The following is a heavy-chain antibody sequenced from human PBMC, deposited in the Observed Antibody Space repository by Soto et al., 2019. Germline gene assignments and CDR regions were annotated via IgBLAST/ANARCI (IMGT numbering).Heavy chain of an antibody. J-gene: IGHJ4*02. CDR3: ARETSGRYRLDY. V-gene: IGHV1-8*01. CDR2: MNPNSGNT. Sequence: QVQLVQSGAEVKKPGASVKVSCKASGYTFTSYDINWVRQATGQGLEGMGWMNPNSGNTGYTQKFQGSVTTTRNTPITTAYMELSSLRFEATAVFNWARETSGRYRLDYWCQGTLVTVSS. D-gene: IGHD1-26*01. CDR1: GYTFTSYD.